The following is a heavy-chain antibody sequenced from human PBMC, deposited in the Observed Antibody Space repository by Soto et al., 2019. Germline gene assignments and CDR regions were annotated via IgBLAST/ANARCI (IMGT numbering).Heavy chain of an antibody. CDR2: IIPIAAIA. D-gene: IGHD3-10*01. J-gene: IGHJ5*02. Sequence: QVQLVQSGAEVKKPESSVKVSCKASGGTFSRYTINWVRQAPGQGLEWMGRIIPIAAIANYTQKFQGRVTITVDKSSTTAYMELSSLRSDDTAVYYCARGSTIVRGAPSWFDPWGQGTLVTVSS. CDR3: ARGSTIVRGAPSWFDP. CDR1: GGTFSRYT. V-gene: IGHV1-69*02.